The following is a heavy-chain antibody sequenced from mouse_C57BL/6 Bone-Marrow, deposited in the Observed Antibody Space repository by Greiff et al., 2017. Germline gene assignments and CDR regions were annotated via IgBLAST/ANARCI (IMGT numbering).Heavy chain of an antibody. J-gene: IGHJ1*03. CDR1: GYTFTSYW. V-gene: IGHV1-69*01. CDR3: AREWGITTVVASDWYCDV. D-gene: IGHD1-1*01. CDR2: IDPSDSYT. Sequence: QVQLQQPGAELVMPGASVKLSCKASGYTFTSYWMHWVKQRPGQGLEWIGEIDPSDSYTNYNQKFKGKSTLTVDKSSSTAYMQLSSLTSVDSAVYYCAREWGITTVVASDWYCDVWGTGTTVTVSS.